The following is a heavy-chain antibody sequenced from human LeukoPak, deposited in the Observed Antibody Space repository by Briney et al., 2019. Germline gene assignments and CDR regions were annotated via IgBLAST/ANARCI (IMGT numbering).Heavy chain of an antibody. J-gene: IGHJ3*02. D-gene: IGHD3-22*01. CDR3: AGYYDSSGYYYGAFGI. CDR1: GGSFSGYY. Sequence: PSETLSLTCAVYGGSFSGYYWSWIRQPPGKGLEWIGEINHSGSTNYNPSLKSRVTISVDTSKNQFSLKLSSVTAADTAVCYCAGYYDSSGYYYGAFGIWGQGTMVTVSS. V-gene: IGHV4-34*01. CDR2: INHSGST.